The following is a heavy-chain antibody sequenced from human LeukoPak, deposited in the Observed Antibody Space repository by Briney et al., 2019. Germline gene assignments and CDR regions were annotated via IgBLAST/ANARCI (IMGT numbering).Heavy chain of an antibody. CDR1: GFTFSSYW. CDR3: ARVPYSSGWYYFDY. Sequence: GGSLRLSCAASGFTFSSYWMSWVRQAPGKGLEWVANIKQDGSEKYYVDSVKGRFTISRDNAKNSLYLQMNSLGAEDTAVYYCARVPYSSGWYYFDYWGQGTLVTVSS. J-gene: IGHJ4*02. V-gene: IGHV3-7*01. D-gene: IGHD6-19*01. CDR2: IKQDGSEK.